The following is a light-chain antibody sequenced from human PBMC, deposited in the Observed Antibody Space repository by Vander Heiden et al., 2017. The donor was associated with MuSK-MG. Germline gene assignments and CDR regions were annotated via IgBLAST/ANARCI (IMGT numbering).Light chain of an antibody. J-gene: IGKJ4*01. CDR2: GAS. CDR1: QSVRSTS. Sequence: EIVLTQSPGTLSLSPGERATLSCRASQSVRSTSLAWYQQKPGQAPRLLIYGASSRATGIPDRFSGSGSGTDFTLTISRLEPEDFAVYYCQQYGSSLSVGGGTKVEIK. CDR3: QQYGSSLS. V-gene: IGKV3-20*01.